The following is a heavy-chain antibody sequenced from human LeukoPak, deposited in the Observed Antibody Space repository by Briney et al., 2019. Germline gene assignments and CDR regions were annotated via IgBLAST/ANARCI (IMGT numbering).Heavy chain of an antibody. D-gene: IGHD1-26*01. J-gene: IGHJ4*02. Sequence: ASVKVSCKASGYTFTSYGISWVRQAPGQGLEWMGWINAYNGNTNYAQKLQGRVTMTTDTSTSTAYMELRSLRSDDTAVYYCARDAWIVGALDYWGQGTLVTVSS. CDR3: ARDAWIVGALDY. CDR1: GYTFTSYG. V-gene: IGHV1-18*01. CDR2: INAYNGNT.